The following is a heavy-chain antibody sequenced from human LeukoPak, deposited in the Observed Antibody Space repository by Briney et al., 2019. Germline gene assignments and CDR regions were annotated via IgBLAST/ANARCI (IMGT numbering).Heavy chain of an antibody. Sequence: PGRSLRLSCAASGFTFSNFYMNWVRQAPGKGLEWVSSISSGTSYKYYADSMKGRFTISRDNAKNSLYLQMDSLRAEDTAVYYCARRLIAATGDVFDIWGQGAMVTVSS. CDR2: ISSGTSYK. CDR3: ARRLIAATGDVFDI. V-gene: IGHV3-21*01. J-gene: IGHJ3*02. D-gene: IGHD6-13*01. CDR1: GFTFSNFY.